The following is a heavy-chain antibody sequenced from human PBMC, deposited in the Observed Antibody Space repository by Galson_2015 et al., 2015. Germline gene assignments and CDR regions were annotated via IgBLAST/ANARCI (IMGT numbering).Heavy chain of an antibody. CDR1: GFIVSSKY. Sequence: SLRLSCAASGFIVSSKYMSWVRQAPGKGLEWVSVIYSGGSTYYADSVKGRFTISRDNSKNTLYLQMNSLRAEDTAVYYCARGYCSGGSCSNHALDIWGQGTMVTVSS. V-gene: IGHV3-53*01. D-gene: IGHD2-15*01. J-gene: IGHJ3*02. CDR2: IYSGGST. CDR3: ARGYCSGGSCSNHALDI.